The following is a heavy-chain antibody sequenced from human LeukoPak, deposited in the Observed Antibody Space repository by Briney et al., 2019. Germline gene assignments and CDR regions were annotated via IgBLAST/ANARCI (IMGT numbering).Heavy chain of an antibody. D-gene: IGHD6-6*01. V-gene: IGHV4-59*12. CDR3: AREPYSSSPSVEYFDL. Sequence: PSETLSLTCTVSGASISTYYWSWIRQPPGKGLEWIGYIYYSGSTNYNPSLKSRVTISVDTSKNQFSLKLSSVTAADTAVYYCAREPYSSSPSVEYFDLWGRGTLVTVSS. J-gene: IGHJ2*01. CDR1: GASISTYY. CDR2: IYYSGST.